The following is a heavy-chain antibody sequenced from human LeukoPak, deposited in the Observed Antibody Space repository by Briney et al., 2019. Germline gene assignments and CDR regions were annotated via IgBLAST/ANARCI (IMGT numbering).Heavy chain of an antibody. D-gene: IGHD3-22*01. CDR3: ARAPFDYDSSGYPGRAFDI. J-gene: IGHJ3*02. CDR2: INHSGST. V-gene: IGHV4-34*01. CDR1: GGSFSAYY. Sequence: KPAETLSLTCAVYGGSFSAYYWSWIRQPPGKGLEWIGEINHSGSTNCNPSLKNRVTISVDTSKSQFSLKLSSVTAADTAVYYCARAPFDYDSSGYPGRAFDIWGQGTMVTVSS.